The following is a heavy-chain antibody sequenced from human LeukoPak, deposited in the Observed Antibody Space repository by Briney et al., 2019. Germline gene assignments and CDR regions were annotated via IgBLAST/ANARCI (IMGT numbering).Heavy chain of an antibody. Sequence: LVKVSCKASGGTFSSYAISWVRQAPGQGLEWMGGIIPIFGTANYAQKFQGRVTIAADKSTSTAYMELSSLRSEDTAVYYCAREGTGSSLSEYFQHWGQGTLVTVSS. D-gene: IGHD3-10*01. CDR2: IIPIFGTA. CDR1: GGTFSSYA. J-gene: IGHJ1*01. CDR3: AREGTGSSLSEYFQH. V-gene: IGHV1-69*06.